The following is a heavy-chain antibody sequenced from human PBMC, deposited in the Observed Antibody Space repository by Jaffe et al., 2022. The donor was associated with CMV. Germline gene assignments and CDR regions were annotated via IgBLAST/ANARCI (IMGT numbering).Heavy chain of an antibody. CDR2: ISSSGSTI. D-gene: IGHD3-3*01. J-gene: IGHJ3*02. CDR3: ARDAFYDFWSHAFDI. V-gene: IGHV3-48*03. Sequence: EVQLVESGGGLVQPGGSLRLSCAASGFTFSSYEMNWVRQAPGKGLEWVSYISSSGSTIYYADSVKGRFTISRDNAKNSLYLQMNSLRAEDTAVYYCARDAFYDFWSHAFDIWGQGTMVTVSS. CDR1: GFTFSSYE.